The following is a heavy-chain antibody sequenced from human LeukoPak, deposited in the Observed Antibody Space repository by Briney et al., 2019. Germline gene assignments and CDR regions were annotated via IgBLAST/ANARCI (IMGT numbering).Heavy chain of an antibody. CDR1: GYTFTSYY. CDR2: INPNSGGT. J-gene: IGHJ6*03. D-gene: IGHD4-17*01. CDR3: ARAPTTVTTKYYYYYYMDV. V-gene: IGHV1-2*02. Sequence: GASVKVSCKASGYTFTSYYMHWVRQAPGQGLEWMGIINPNSGGTNYAQKFQGRVTMTRDTSISTAYMELSRLRSDDTAVYYCARAPTTVTTKYYYYYYMDVWGKGTTVTVSS.